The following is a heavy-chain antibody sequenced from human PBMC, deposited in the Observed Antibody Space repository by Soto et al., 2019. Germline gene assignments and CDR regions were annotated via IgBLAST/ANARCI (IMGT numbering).Heavy chain of an antibody. Sequence: ASVKVSCKASGGTFSSYAISWVRQAPGQGLEWMGGIIPIFGTANYAQKFQGRVTITADESTSTAYMELSSLRSEDTAVYYCARDVLSPLAVSDFDYWGQGTLVTVSS. J-gene: IGHJ4*02. CDR2: IIPIFGTA. CDR3: ARDVLSPLAVSDFDY. V-gene: IGHV1-69*13. CDR1: GGTFSSYA.